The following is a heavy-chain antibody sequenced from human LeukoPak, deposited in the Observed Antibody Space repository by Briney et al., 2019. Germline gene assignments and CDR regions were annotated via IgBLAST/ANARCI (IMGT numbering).Heavy chain of an antibody. CDR3: ARDGIVGATRAFDY. CDR2: ISSSSSYI. J-gene: IGHJ4*02. D-gene: IGHD1-26*01. V-gene: IGHV3-21*01. CDR1: GFTFTSYS. Sequence: GGSLRLSCAASGFTFTSYSMNWVRQAPGKGLEWVSSISSSSSYIYYADSVKGRFTISRDNAKNSLYLQMNSLRAEDTAVYYCARDGIVGATRAFDYWGQGTLVTVSS.